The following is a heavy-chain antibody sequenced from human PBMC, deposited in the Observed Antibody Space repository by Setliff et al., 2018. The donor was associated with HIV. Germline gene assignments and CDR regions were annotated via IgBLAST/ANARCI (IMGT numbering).Heavy chain of an antibody. V-gene: IGHV3-23*01. CDR2: ISDTGDYI. Sequence: GESLTISFTASAFTFNKYAMAWVRQAPGKGLEWVSAISDTGDYIYYADSVKGRFTISRDNSADTVYLQMTGLRVEDTAVYFCAKDPPGFSHFLDYWGQGAVVTVSS. CDR3: AKDPPGFSHFLDY. J-gene: IGHJ4*02. CDR1: AFTFNKYA.